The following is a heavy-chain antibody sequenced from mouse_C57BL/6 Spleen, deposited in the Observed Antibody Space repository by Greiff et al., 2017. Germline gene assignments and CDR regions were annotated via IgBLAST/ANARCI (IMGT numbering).Heavy chain of an antibody. CDR2: IDPSDSYT. D-gene: IGHD1-1*01. CDR3: ARTVYGSSPYAMDY. V-gene: IGHV1-69*01. Sequence: QVQLQQSGAELVMPGASVKLSCKASGYTFTSYWMHWVKQRPGQGLEWIGEIDPSDSYTNYNQKFKGKSTLPVDKSSSTAYMQLSSLTSEDSAVYYCARTVYGSSPYAMDYWGQGTSVTVSS. CDR1: GYTFTSYW. J-gene: IGHJ4*01.